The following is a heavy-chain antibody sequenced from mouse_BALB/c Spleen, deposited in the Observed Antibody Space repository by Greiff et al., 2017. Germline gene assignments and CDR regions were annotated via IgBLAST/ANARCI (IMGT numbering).Heavy chain of an antibody. CDR2: ISSGSSTI. Sequence: DVQLVESGGGLVQPGGSRKLSCAASGFTFSSFGMHWVRQAPEKGLEWVAYISSGSSTIYYADTVKGRFTISRDNPKNTLFLQMTSLRSEDTAMYYCARVYDYDVEGYYAMDYWGQGTSVTVSS. J-gene: IGHJ4*01. CDR3: ARVYDYDVEGYYAMDY. V-gene: IGHV5-17*02. CDR1: GFTFSSFG. D-gene: IGHD2-4*01.